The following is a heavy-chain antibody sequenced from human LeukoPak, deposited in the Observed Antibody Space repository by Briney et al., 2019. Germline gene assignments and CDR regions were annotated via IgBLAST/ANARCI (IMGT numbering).Heavy chain of an antibody. CDR2: IWFDGSNK. D-gene: IGHD1-26*01. V-gene: IGHV3-33*01. CDR1: GFPFDTYG. CDR3: ARASGSYDY. Sequence: PPGRSLRLSCAASGFPFDTYGMHWVRQAPGKGLEWVAVIWFDGSNKYYADSVKGRFTISRDNSKNMLFLQMSSLTVEDTGVYFCARASGSYDYLGQGTLVTVSS. J-gene: IGHJ4*02.